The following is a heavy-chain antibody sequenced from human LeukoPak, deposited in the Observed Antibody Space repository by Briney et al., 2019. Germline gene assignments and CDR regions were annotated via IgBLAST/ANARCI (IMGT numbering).Heavy chain of an antibody. CDR3: ARCPESSGYYYELDS. V-gene: IGHV3-30*03. CDR2: ISYHGNNK. D-gene: IGHD3-22*01. CDR1: GFTFSIYG. Sequence: GRSLSLSCAASGFTFSIYGMHWVRQAPGKGLEWVAVISYHGNNKYYADSVKGRFTISRDNSKNTLYLQMNSLRAEDTAVYYCARCPESSGYYYELDSWGQGTLVTVSS. J-gene: IGHJ4*02.